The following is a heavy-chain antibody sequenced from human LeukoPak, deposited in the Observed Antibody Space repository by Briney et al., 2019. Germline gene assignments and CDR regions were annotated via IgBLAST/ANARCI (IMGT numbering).Heavy chain of an antibody. Sequence: GGSLRLSCAASGFTFSSYSMNWVRQAPGKGREWVSSISSSSSYIYYADSVKGRFTISRDNAKNSLYLQMNSLRAEDTAVYYCARDLSFITMVRGDNWFDPWGQGTLVTVSS. CDR1: GFTFSSYS. V-gene: IGHV3-21*01. CDR3: ARDLSFITMVRGDNWFDP. D-gene: IGHD3-10*01. J-gene: IGHJ5*02. CDR2: ISSSSSYI.